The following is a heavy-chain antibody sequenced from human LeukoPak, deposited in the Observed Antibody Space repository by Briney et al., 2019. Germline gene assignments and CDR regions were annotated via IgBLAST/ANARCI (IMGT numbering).Heavy chain of an antibody. CDR1: GGSFSGYY. J-gene: IGHJ4*02. CDR3: ARGWAYGPYFDY. CDR2: INHSGST. V-gene: IGHV4-34*01. Sequence: SETLSLTCAVYGGSFSGYYWSWIRQPPGKGLEWIGEINHSGSTNYNPSLKSRVTISVDTSKNQFSLKLSSVTAAATAVYYCARGWAYGPYFDYWGQGTLVTVSS. D-gene: IGHD3-10*01.